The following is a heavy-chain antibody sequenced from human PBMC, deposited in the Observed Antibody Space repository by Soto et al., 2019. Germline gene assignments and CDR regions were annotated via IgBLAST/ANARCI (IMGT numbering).Heavy chain of an antibody. CDR1: GFTFSSYA. D-gene: IGHD3-10*01. J-gene: IGHJ4*02. V-gene: IGHV3-23*01. CDR2: ISGSGGRT. CDR3: AKRTKYASGPSDY. Sequence: EVQLLESGGGLVQPGGSLRLSCAASGFTFSSYAMNWVRQAPGMGLEWVSVISGSGGRTDYADSVRGRFTISRDNSKNTLYLQLNSLRAEDTAVYYCAKRTKYASGPSDYWGQETLVTVSS.